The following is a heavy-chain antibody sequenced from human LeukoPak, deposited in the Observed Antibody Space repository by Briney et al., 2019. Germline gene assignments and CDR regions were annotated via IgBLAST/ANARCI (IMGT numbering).Heavy chain of an antibody. Sequence: PSETLSLICSVSGDSISMHYWSWIRQPPGKGLEWIGYIDHTGSTNYNPSLNSRVTISRDMSKDHFSLELSSVTAADTAVYYCARVDSTYYDFWSGSPPTPGAIDYWGQGTLVTVSS. CDR2: IDHTGST. V-gene: IGHV4-59*11. CDR1: GDSISMHY. CDR3: ARVDSTYYDFWSGSPPTPGAIDY. J-gene: IGHJ4*02. D-gene: IGHD3-3*01.